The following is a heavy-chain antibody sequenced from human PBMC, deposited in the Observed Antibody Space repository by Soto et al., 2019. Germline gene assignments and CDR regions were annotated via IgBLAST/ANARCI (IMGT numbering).Heavy chain of an antibody. Sequence: EVQILESGGGMVQPGGSLSLSCAGSGFMFSSFAMTWVRQAPGKGLEWVSTTRSNGEHTYYADSVKGRFTVSRDNSKNTRFLEMSSLRAEDSAIYYCAKDSMSVSVSAARVYGMDVWGQGTTVTVSS. V-gene: IGHV3-23*01. J-gene: IGHJ6*02. CDR1: GFMFSSFA. D-gene: IGHD2-2*01. CDR3: AKDSMSVSVSAARVYGMDV. CDR2: TRSNGEHT.